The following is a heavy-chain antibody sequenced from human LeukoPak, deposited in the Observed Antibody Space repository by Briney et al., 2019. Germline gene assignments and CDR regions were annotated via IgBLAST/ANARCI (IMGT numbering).Heavy chain of an antibody. V-gene: IGHV3-53*01. Sequence: PGGSLRLSCTVSGFTVSSNSWSWVRQAPGKGLEWVSFICSGGITHYSDSVTGRFTISRDNSKNTLYLQMNSLRAEDTAIYYCARRAGEYSHPYDYWGQGTLVTVSS. CDR1: GFTVSSNS. CDR2: ICSGGIT. CDR3: ARRAGEYSHPYDY. J-gene: IGHJ4*02. D-gene: IGHD2-15*01.